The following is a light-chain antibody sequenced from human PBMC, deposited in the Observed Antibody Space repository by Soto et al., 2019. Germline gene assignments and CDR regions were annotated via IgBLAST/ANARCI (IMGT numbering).Light chain of an antibody. V-gene: IGKV3-20*01. CDR3: QQYGSSIT. CDR1: KSVSSSY. J-gene: IGKJ5*01. CDR2: GAS. Sequence: ESLLTQYPGTLSLSPGDRATLSCGAGKSVSSSYLAWYQQKPCQAPRLLIYGASSRATGIPDRFSGSASGTEFTLTISRMEPEDFAVYYCQQYGSSITFGQGTRLEIK.